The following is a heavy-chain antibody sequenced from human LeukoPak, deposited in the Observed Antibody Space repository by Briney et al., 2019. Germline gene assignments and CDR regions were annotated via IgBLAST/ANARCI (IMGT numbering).Heavy chain of an antibody. V-gene: IGHV4-31*03. J-gene: IGHJ4*02. D-gene: IGHD3-10*01. CDR1: GGSISSGGYY. CDR3: ARHHGSDYSSLDY. Sequence: PSQTLSLTCTVSGGSISSGGYYWSWIHQHPGKGLEWIGCIYYSGSTKYNPSLKSRVTISVDTSKNQFSLKLNSVTAADTAVYYCARHHGSDYSSLDYWGQGSLVTVSS. CDR2: IYYSGST.